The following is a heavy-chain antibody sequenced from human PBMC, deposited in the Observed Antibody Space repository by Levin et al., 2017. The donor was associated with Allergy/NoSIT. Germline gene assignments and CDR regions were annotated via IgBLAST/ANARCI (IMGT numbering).Heavy chain of an antibody. J-gene: IGHJ6*02. V-gene: IGHV4-59*01. Sequence: ESLKISCTVSGGSISSYYWSWIRQPPGKGLEWIGYIYYSGSTNYNPSLKSRVTISVDTSKNQFSLKLSSVTAADTAVYYCARDGPGGGYCSGGSCYYYYGMDVWGQGTTVTVSS. CDR1: GGSISSYY. CDR3: ARDGPGGGYCSGGSCYYYYGMDV. CDR2: IYYSGST. D-gene: IGHD2-15*01.